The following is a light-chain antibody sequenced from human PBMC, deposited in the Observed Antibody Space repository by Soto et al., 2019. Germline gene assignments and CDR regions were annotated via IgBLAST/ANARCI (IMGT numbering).Light chain of an antibody. CDR3: QHYNSYSEA. CDR1: QTISSW. CDR2: KAS. V-gene: IGKV1-5*03. J-gene: IGKJ1*01. Sequence: DIQMTQSPSTLSGSVGDRVTITCRASQTISSWLAWYQQKPGKAPKLLIYKASTLKGGVPSRFSGSGSGTEFTLTISSLQPDDFATYYCQHYNSYSEAFGQGPKV.